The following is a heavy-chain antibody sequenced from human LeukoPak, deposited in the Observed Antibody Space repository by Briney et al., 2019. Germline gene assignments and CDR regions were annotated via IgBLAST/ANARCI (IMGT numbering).Heavy chain of an antibody. CDR2: IHDRGTT. D-gene: IGHD3-16*01. Sequence: SETLSLTCNVSGASINSYYWNWIRQSPGKGLEWLGNIHDRGTTNYNPSLQSRVTLSLDTSKSQFVLKMTSVTAADTAVYYCARELHLLNVWGSSQVSWFDPWGQGTLVSVPS. V-gene: IGHV4-59*13. CDR3: ARELHLLNVWGSSQVSWFDP. J-gene: IGHJ5*02. CDR1: GASINSYY.